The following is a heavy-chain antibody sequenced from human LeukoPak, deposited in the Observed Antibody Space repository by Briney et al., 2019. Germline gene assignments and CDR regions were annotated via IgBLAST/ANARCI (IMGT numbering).Heavy chain of an antibody. CDR2: ISAYNGNT. J-gene: IGHJ6*03. CDR1: GYTFTSYG. D-gene: IGHD6-13*01. V-gene: IGHV1-18*01. CDR3: ARGGSSSWAAIRSYYDYYMDV. Sequence: ASVKVSCKASGYTFTSYGISWVRQAPGHGLEWMGWISAYNGNTNYAQKLQGRVTMTTDTSTRTASMEMRSLRSDDTAVYYCARGGSSSWAAIRSYYDYYMDVWGKGTTVTVSS.